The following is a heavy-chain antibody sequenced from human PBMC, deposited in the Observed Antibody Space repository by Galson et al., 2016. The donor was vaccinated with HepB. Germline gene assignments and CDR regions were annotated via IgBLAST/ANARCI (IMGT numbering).Heavy chain of an antibody. J-gene: IGHJ4*02. CDR1: GFAFSAFD. CDR3: ARDRITRRSLLVF. CDR2: IRYDGSRE. Sequence: SLRLSCAGSGFAFSAFDIHWVRQAPGKGLEWVALIRYDGSREYYADSLKGRFTISRDNANNTLYLQMNSLGAEDTAVYYCARDRITRRSLLVFWGQGTLVTVSS. V-gene: IGHV3-33*01. D-gene: IGHD3-10*01.